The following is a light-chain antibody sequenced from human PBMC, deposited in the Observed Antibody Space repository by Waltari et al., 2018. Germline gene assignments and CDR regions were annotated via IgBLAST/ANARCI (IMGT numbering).Light chain of an antibody. CDR2: HAS. V-gene: IGKV3-11*01. J-gene: IGKJ1*01. CDR3: QKYDYLPAT. CDR1: QCVGKY. Sequence: SCRASQCVGKYLAWYQQKPGQAPRLPIYHASTRAPGIPDRFSGSGSGTDFCLTISRLEPEDFAVYYCQKYDYLPATFGQGTKVEIK.